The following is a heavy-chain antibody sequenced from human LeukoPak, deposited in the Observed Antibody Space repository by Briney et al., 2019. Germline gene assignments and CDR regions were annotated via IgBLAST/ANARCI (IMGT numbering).Heavy chain of an antibody. CDR2: VSSSGSTI. Sequence: GGSLRLSCAASGFTFSDYYMSWIRQAPGKGLEWVSYVSSSGSTIYYADSVKGRFTISRDNAKNSLYLQMNSLRAEDTAVYYCARDVPAVRYLDSGKPIDYWGQGTLVTVSS. CDR1: GFTFSDYY. V-gene: IGHV3-11*01. J-gene: IGHJ4*02. D-gene: IGHD3-9*01. CDR3: ARDVPAVRYLDSGKPIDY.